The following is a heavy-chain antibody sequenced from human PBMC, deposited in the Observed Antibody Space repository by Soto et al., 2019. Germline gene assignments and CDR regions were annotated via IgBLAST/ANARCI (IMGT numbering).Heavy chain of an antibody. J-gene: IGHJ4*02. V-gene: IGHV3-33*01. CDR3: ARDLTDGYDY. CDR1: GFTFSSYA. D-gene: IGHD5-12*01. Sequence: PGGSLRLSCAASGFTFSSYAMHWVRQAPGKGLEWVAIIWYDGTTKYYADSVKGRFTISRDDSKHTLYLQMNSLRAEDTAVYYCARDLTDGYDYWGQGTLVTVSS. CDR2: IWYDGTTK.